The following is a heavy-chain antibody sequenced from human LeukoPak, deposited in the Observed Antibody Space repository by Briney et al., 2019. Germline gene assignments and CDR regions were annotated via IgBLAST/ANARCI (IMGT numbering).Heavy chain of an antibody. V-gene: IGHV3-74*01. CDR2: IKDDGTT. CDR1: GFSFSTYW. Sequence: GGSLRLSCAASGFSFSTYWLHWVRHDPGKGLVWVSRIKDDGTTHYADSVKGRFTISRDNAKNTLYLQMNSLRAEDTGVYYCTTIRPDFWGRGTLVTVSS. J-gene: IGHJ4*02. CDR3: TTIRPDF. D-gene: IGHD5-12*01.